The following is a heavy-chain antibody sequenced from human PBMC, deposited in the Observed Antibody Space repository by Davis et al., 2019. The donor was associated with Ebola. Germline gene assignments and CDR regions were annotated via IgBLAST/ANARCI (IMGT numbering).Heavy chain of an antibody. CDR2: IYSGGTI. D-gene: IGHD1-26*01. J-gene: IGHJ5*02. CDR1: GFTVSSNY. CDR3: AREYRGTWFDP. V-gene: IGHV3-66*01. Sequence: GGSLRLSCAASGFTVSSNYMSWVRQAPGKGLEWVSVIYSGGTIYYADSVKGRFTISRDNAKNSLYLQMNSLRAEDTAVYYCAREYRGTWFDPWGQGTLVTVSS.